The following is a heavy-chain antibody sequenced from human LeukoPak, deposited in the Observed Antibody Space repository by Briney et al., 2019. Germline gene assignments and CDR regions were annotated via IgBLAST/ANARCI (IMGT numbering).Heavy chain of an antibody. CDR1: GGTFGSYA. D-gene: IGHD1-26*01. CDR2: IIPIFGTA. CDR3: ASSIVGAWESDY. V-gene: IGHV1-69*05. J-gene: IGHJ4*02. Sequence: SVKVSCKASGGTFGSYAISWVRQAPGQGLEWMGGIIPIFGTANYAQKFQGRVTITTDESTSTAYMELSSLRSEDTAVYYCASSIVGAWESDYWGQGTLVTVSS.